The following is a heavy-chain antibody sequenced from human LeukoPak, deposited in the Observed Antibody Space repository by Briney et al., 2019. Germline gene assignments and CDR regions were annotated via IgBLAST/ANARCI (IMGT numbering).Heavy chain of an antibody. CDR3: AREGAGQAAYDY. Sequence: SETLSLTCTVFGGSISSGGYYWSWIRQHPGKGLEWIGYIYYSGSTYYNPSLKSRVTISVDTSKNQFSLKLSSVTAADTAVYYCAREGAGQAAYDYWGQGTLVTVSS. CDR1: GGSISSGGYY. V-gene: IGHV4-31*03. J-gene: IGHJ4*02. D-gene: IGHD2-15*01. CDR2: IYYSGST.